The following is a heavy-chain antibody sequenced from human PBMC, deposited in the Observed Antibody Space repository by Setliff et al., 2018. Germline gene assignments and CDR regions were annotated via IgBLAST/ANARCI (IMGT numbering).Heavy chain of an antibody. Sequence: ASVKVSCKASGYTFTRYYMHWVRQAPGQGLEWMGIISPRGIGTTYAQKFQGRVTMTTDTSTSTAYMELTSLTSDDTALYYCVRGQGPRTVVAIPFDHWGQGTLVTVSS. CDR2: ISPRGIGT. CDR1: GYTFTRYY. CDR3: VRGQGPRTVVAIPFDH. D-gene: IGHD3-22*01. V-gene: IGHV1-46*01. J-gene: IGHJ4*02.